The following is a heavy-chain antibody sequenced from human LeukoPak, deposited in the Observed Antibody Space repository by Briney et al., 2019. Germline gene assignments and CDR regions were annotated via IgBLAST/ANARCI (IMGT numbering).Heavy chain of an antibody. J-gene: IGHJ4*02. D-gene: IGHD3-3*01. CDR2: INWNGGST. CDR1: GFTYDDYG. CDR3: ASAQHYDFWSGYDY. Sequence: AGGSLRLSCAASGFTYDDYGMRWVRQAPGKGVEWVSGINWNGGSTGYADSVKGRFTISRHNAKNSLYLQMNSLRAEDTALYYCASAQHYDFWSGYDYWGQGTLVTASS. V-gene: IGHV3-20*04.